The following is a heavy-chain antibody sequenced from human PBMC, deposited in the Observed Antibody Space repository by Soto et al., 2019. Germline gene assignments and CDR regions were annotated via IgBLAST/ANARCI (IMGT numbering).Heavy chain of an antibody. CDR1: GYTFTGYY. V-gene: IGHV1-2*04. CDR3: ASTHSYYYDTSGPDAFDI. CDR2: INPNSGAT. J-gene: IGHJ3*02. Sequence: GASVKVSCKASGYTFTGYYMHWVRQAPGQGLEWMGWINPNSGATNYAQKFQGWVTMTRGTSISTAYMELSRLRSDDTAVYYCASTHSYYYDTSGPDAFDIWGQGTMVTVSS. D-gene: IGHD3-22*01.